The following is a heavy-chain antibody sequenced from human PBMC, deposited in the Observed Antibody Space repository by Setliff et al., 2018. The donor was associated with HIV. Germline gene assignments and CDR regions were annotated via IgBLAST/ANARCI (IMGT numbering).Heavy chain of an antibody. J-gene: IGHJ4*02. CDR2: ISGSGGST. CDR1: GFTFDTYA. CDR3: AKPAIVVVNGLFDY. Sequence: GGSLRLSCSASGFTFDTYAMHWVRQAPGKGLEWVSAISGSGGSTYYADSVKGRFTISRDNSKNTLYLQMNSLRAEDTAVYYCAKPAIVVVNGLFDYWGQGTLVTVSS. V-gene: IGHV3-23*01. D-gene: IGHD2-2*01.